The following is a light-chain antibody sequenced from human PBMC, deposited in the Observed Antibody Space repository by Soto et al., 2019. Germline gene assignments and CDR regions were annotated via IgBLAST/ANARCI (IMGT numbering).Light chain of an antibody. V-gene: IGKV1-39*01. Sequence: DIQMTQSPSSLSASVGDRVTITCRASQSISSYLDWYQQKPGQAPKLLIYGASSWQSGVPSRFSGSGSGTNFTLTISSLQSEDFATYYCQQAYSFPPTFGGGTKVDIK. CDR2: GAS. CDR3: QQAYSFPPT. J-gene: IGKJ4*01. CDR1: QSISSY.